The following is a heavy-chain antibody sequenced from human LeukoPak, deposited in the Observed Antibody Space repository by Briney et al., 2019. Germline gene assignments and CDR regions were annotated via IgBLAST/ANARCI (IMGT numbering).Heavy chain of an antibody. J-gene: IGHJ4*02. D-gene: IGHD2-8*02. CDR2: IGSSSSSI. Sequence: PGGSLRLSCAASGFTFNSYGMNWVRRAPGKGLEWLSYIGSSSSSIYYADSVKGRFTISRDNAKDSLYLQMNSLRDEDRAVYYCARDPWDDVTGLPGGYWGQGTLVTVSS. CDR1: GFTFNSYG. V-gene: IGHV3-48*02. CDR3: ARDPWDDVTGLPGGY.